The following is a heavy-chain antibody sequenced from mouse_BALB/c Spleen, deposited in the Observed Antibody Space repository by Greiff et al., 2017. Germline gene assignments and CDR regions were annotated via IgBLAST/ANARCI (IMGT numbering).Heavy chain of an antibody. J-gene: IGHJ4*01. V-gene: IGHV6-6*02. Sequence: EVKLVESGGGLVQPGGSMKLSCVASGFTFSNYWMNWVRQSPEKGLEWVAEIRLKSNNYATHYAESVKGRFTISRDDSKSSVYLQMNNLRAEDTGIYYCTRNYGSSFHYAMDYWGQGTSVTVSS. D-gene: IGHD1-1*01. CDR3: TRNYGSSFHYAMDY. CDR1: GFTFSNYW. CDR2: IRLKSNNYAT.